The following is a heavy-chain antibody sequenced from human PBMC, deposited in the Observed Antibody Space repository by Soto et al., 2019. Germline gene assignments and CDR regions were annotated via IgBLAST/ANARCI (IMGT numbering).Heavy chain of an antibody. CDR1: GFTFENYA. V-gene: IGHV3-23*01. Sequence: PWGPLRLSCVASGFTFENYAMSWVRQAPGKGLEWVSAISGSGGTTYYSDSVKGRFTISRDNSKNTVYLQMNDLRVEDAAEYFCAKDSWAIFGVPAGEYYAMDVWGQGTTVTVSS. D-gene: IGHD3-3*01. CDR3: AKDSWAIFGVPAGEYYAMDV. J-gene: IGHJ6*02. CDR2: ISGSGGTT.